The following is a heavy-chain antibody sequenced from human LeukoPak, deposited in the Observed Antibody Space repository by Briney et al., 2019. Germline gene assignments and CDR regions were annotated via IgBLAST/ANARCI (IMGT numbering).Heavy chain of an antibody. Sequence: GGSLRLSCAASGFTFSSYWMSWVRQAPGKGREWVANIKQDGSEKYYVDSVKGRFTISRDNAKNSLYLQMNSLRAEDTAVYYCARGRIAVAGTTDYWGQGTLVTVSS. CDR2: IKQDGSEK. CDR3: ARGRIAVAGTTDY. D-gene: IGHD6-19*01. V-gene: IGHV3-7*03. J-gene: IGHJ4*02. CDR1: GFTFSSYW.